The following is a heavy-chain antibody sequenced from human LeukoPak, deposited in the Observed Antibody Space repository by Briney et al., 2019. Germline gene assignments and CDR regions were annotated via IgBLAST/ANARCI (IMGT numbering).Heavy chain of an antibody. J-gene: IGHJ4*02. D-gene: IGHD3-22*01. CDR2: ISGSGGST. CDR1: GFTFSSYA. Sequence: GGSLRPSCAASGFTFSSYAMSWVRQAPGKGLEWVSAISGSGGSTYYADSVKGRFTISRDNSKNTLYLQMNSLRAEDTAVYYCAKIGGVYYYDSSGLDYFDYWGQGTLVTVSS. CDR3: AKIGGVYYYDSSGLDYFDY. V-gene: IGHV3-23*01.